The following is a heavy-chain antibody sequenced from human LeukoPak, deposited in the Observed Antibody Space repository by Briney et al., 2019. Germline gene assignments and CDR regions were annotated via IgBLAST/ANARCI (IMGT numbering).Heavy chain of an antibody. D-gene: IGHD3-22*01. V-gene: IGHV4-39*07. CDR1: GGSISSSSYY. CDR3: ARVIGGYYPGCFDL. Sequence: PSGTLSLTCTVSGGSISSSSYYWGWIRQPPGKGLEWIGSIYYSGSTYYNPSLKSRVTISVDRSKNQFSLKLSSVTAADTAVYYCARVIGGYYPGCFDLWGRGTLVTVSS. CDR2: IYYSGST. J-gene: IGHJ2*01.